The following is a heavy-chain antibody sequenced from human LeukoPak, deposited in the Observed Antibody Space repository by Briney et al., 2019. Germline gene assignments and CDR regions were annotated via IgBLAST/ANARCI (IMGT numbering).Heavy chain of an antibody. CDR1: GFTFSDYY. J-gene: IGHJ4*02. Sequence: GGSLRLSCAASGFTFSDYYMSWIRQAPGKGLEWVSYISSSGSSVYYADSVKGRFTISRDNAKNSLYLQMNSLRAEDTAVYYCARKSAAAGNPRFDYWGQGTLVTVSS. CDR3: ARKSAAAGNPRFDY. V-gene: IGHV3-11*01. CDR2: ISSSGSSV. D-gene: IGHD6-13*01.